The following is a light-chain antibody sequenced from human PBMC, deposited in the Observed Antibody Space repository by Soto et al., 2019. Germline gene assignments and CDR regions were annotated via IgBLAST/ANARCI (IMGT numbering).Light chain of an antibody. Sequence: EIVMTQSPATLSVSPGERATLSCRASQSVSSKLAWYQQKPGQAPRLLIYGASTRASDIPVRFSGSGSGTEFTLTISSLQSEDFAVYYCQQYNNWPPGTFGQGTKLEIK. CDR2: GAS. V-gene: IGKV3-15*01. J-gene: IGKJ2*01. CDR1: QSVSSK. CDR3: QQYNNWPPGT.